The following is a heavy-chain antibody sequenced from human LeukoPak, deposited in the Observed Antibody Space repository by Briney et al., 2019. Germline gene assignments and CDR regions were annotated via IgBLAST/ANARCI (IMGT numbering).Heavy chain of an antibody. CDR1: GYTFTSYA. CDR2: ISAYNGNT. Sequence: ASVKVSCEASGYTFTSYAFSWVRQAPGQGLEWMGWISAYNGNTNYAQKLQGRVTMTTDTSTSTAYMELRSLRSDDTAVYYCARLYSSGWFPFDYWGQGTLVTVSS. D-gene: IGHD6-19*01. CDR3: ARLYSSGWFPFDY. V-gene: IGHV1-18*01. J-gene: IGHJ4*02.